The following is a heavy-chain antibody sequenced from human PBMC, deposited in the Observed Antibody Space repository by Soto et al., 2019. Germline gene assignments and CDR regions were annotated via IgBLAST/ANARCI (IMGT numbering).Heavy chain of an antibody. Sequence: QVQLVQSGAEVKKPWSSVKVSCKASGGTFSSYAISWVRQAPGQGLEWMGGIIPIFGTANYAQKFQCRVTITADESTSTAYVELSSLGSEDTAVYYCARARNYDILTGYGGYGMDVWGQGTTVTVSS. J-gene: IGHJ6*02. D-gene: IGHD3-9*01. CDR1: GGTFSSYA. CDR3: ARARNYDILTGYGGYGMDV. V-gene: IGHV1-69*01. CDR2: IIPIFGTA.